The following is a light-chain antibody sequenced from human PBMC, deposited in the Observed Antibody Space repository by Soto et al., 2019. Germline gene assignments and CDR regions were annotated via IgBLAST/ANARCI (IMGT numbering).Light chain of an antibody. CDR2: DVS. J-gene: IGLJ1*01. V-gene: IGLV2-14*01. CDR3: SSYTSSSTLPYG. CDR1: SSDVGGYNY. Sequence: QSVLTQPASVSGSPGQSITISCTGTSSDVGGYNYVSWYQQHPGKAPKLMIYDVSNRPSGVSNRFSGSKSGNTASLTISGLQAEDVADYYCSSYTSSSTLPYGFGTGTKVTVL.